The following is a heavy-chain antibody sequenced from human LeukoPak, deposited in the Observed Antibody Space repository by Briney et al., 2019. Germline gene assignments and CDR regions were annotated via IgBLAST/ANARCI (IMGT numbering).Heavy chain of an antibody. CDR2: ISYDGSNK. D-gene: IGHD3-9*01. Sequence: GRSLRLSRAASGFTFSSYAMHWVRQAPGKGLEWVAVISYDGSNKYYADSVKGRFTISRDNSKNTLYLQMNSLRAEDTAVYYCARGSLRYFDWSYYYYGMDVWGQGTTVTVSS. J-gene: IGHJ6*02. CDR1: GFTFSSYA. CDR3: ARGSLRYFDWSYYYYGMDV. V-gene: IGHV3-30*04.